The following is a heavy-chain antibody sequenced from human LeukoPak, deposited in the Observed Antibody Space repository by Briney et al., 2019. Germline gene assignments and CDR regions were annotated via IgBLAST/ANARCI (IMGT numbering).Heavy chain of an antibody. D-gene: IGHD2-2*01. CDR2: ISYDGSNK. J-gene: IGHJ4*02. CDR1: GFTFSSYA. CDR3: ARDRYCSSTSCYDDY. V-gene: IGHV3-30-3*01. Sequence: GGSLRLSCAASGFTFSSYAMHWVRQAPGKGLEWVAVISYDGSNKYYADSVKGRFTISRDNSKNMLYLQMNSLRAEDTAVYYCARDRYCSSTSCYDDYWGQGTLVTVSS.